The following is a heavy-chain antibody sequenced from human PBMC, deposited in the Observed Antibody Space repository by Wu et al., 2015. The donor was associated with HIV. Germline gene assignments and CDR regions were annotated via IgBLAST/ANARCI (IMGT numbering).Heavy chain of an antibody. CDR2: ISAYNGNT. V-gene: IGHV1-18*01. J-gene: IGHJ5*02. Sequence: QVQLVQSGVEVKKPGASVKVSCKASGYTFSSYGISWVRQAPGQGLEWMGWISAYNGNTNYAQNLQGRVTMTTDTSTSTAYMELRSLRSDDTAVYYCARQRAYTSGWYIFDNWGQGTLVTVSS. CDR1: GYTFSSYG. CDR3: ARQRAYTSGWYIFDN. D-gene: IGHD6-19*01.